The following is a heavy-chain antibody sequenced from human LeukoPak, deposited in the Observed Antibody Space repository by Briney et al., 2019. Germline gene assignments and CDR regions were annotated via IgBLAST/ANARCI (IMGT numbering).Heavy chain of an antibody. CDR1: GYSFTSYW. CDR3: ARKARVGYEDY. J-gene: IGHJ4*02. CDR2: SYPGYSYT. D-gene: IGHD1-1*01. V-gene: IGHV5-51*01. Sequence: GESLKISCKGSGYSFTSYWFGLVRQMPGKGLEWMGISYPGYSYTRHSPSFQDQVTISADKSLSTSYLHWSSLKASDTAMYYCARKARVGYEDYWGQGTLVTVAS.